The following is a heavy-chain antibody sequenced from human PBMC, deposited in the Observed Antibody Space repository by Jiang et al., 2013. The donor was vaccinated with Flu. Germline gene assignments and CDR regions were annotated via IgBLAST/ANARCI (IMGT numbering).Heavy chain of an antibody. CDR1: GYTLTELS. V-gene: IGHV1-24*01. J-gene: IGHJ6*02. D-gene: IGHD2-2*01. CDR3: ATDNIVVVPAATYYYGMDV. Sequence: GAEVKKPGASVKVSCKVSGYTLTELSMHWVRQAPGKGLEWMGGFDPEDGETIYAQKFQGRVTMTEDTSTDTAYMELSSLRSEDTAVYYCATDNIVVVPAATYYYGMDVWGQGTTVTVSS. CDR2: FDPEDGET.